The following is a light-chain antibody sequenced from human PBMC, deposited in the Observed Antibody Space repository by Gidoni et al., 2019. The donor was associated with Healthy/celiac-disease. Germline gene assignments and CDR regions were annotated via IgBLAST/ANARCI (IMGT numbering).Light chain of an antibody. V-gene: IGKV4-1*01. Sequence: DRVMTQTQDSLAVSLGERATINCKSSQSIFYSSNQKNYLAWYQQKPGQPPKLLIYWASTREAGVPDRFSGSGSGTDFTLTSSSLHAEDVAVYCCQQYYGTPITFGQGTRLEIK. CDR1: QSIFYSSNQKNY. J-gene: IGKJ5*01. CDR2: WAS. CDR3: QQYYGTPIT.